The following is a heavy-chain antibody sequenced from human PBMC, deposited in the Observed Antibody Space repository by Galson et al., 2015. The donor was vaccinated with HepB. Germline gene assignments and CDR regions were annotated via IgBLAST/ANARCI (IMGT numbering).Heavy chain of an antibody. Sequence: CAISGDSVSANTAVWNWIRQSPSRGLEWLGRTYYRSKWQKDYAVSMKSRITISTDTSRNQVSLQLNSMRPEDTAVYYCAFGDDVWGQGTTVTVSS. CDR3: AFGDDV. J-gene: IGHJ6*02. CDR1: GDSVSANTAV. D-gene: IGHD2-21*01. CDR2: TYYRSKWQK. V-gene: IGHV6-1*01.